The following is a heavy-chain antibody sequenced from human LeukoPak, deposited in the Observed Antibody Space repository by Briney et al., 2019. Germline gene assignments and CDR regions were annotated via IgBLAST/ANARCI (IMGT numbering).Heavy chain of an antibody. J-gene: IGHJ4*02. CDR2: ISWNSGSI. D-gene: IGHD3-10*01. CDR3: AKGSDYYGSGRFLGY. Sequence: GRSLRLSCAASGFTFDDYAMHWVRQAPGKGLEWVSGISWNSGSIGYADSVKGRFTISRDNAKNSLYLQMNSLRAEDTALYYCAKGSDYYGSGRFLGYWGQGTLVTVSS. CDR1: GFTFDDYA. V-gene: IGHV3-9*01.